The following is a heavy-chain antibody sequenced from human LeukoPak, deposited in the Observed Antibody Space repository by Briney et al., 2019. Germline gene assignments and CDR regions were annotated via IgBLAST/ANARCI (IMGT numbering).Heavy chain of an antibody. CDR1: GHTFTSYY. D-gene: IGHD3-10*01. CDR2: INPSGGST. J-gene: IGHJ4*02. CDR3: ARESHGSANYYGSGSYYNFAY. V-gene: IGHV1-46*01. Sequence: GASVKVSCKASGHTFTSYYMHWVRQAPGQGLEWMGIINPSGGSTSYAQKFQGRVTMTRDTSTSTVYMELSSLRSEDTAVYYCARESHGSANYYGSGSYYNFAYWGQGTLVTVSS.